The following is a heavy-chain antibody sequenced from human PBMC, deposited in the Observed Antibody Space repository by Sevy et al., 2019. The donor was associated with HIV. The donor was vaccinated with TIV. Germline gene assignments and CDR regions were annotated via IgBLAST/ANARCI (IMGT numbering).Heavy chain of an antibody. J-gene: IGHJ4*02. V-gene: IGHV3-30*04. Sequence: GGSLRLSCAASGFSFNGYAMHGVRQAPGKGLEWLAVISYDGSVKYYTESVKGRFTISRDNTKTTLSLQLNSLRPEDTAVYYCVREGRYYDYVGGTYHSGFRAQGTLVTVSS. CDR3: VREGRYYDYVGGTYHSGF. CDR1: GFSFNGYA. D-gene: IGHD3-16*02. CDR2: ISYDGSVK.